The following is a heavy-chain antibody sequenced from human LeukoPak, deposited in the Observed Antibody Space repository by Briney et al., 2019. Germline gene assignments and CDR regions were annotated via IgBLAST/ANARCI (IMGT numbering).Heavy chain of an antibody. J-gene: IGHJ6*02. V-gene: IGHV3-7*01. Sequence: LAGGSLRLSCAVSGFTFSNYWMTWVRQAPGKGLEWVANIKQDGSEKYYVDSVKGRFTISRDNAKNSLYLQMNSLRAEDTAVYYCARDTNGWELLAYYYYGMDVWGQGTTVTVSS. CDR2: IKQDGSEK. D-gene: IGHD1-26*01. CDR1: GFTFSNYW. CDR3: ARDTNGWELLAYYYYGMDV.